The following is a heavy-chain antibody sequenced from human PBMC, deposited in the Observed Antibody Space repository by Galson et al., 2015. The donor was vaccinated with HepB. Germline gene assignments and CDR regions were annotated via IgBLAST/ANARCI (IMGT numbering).Heavy chain of an antibody. Sequence: SVKVSCKASGYTFTRNGISWVRQAPGQGLERMGWNSTNIGNTYYALKFQDRLIMTTGRSTSTAYMELRSLTSDDTAFYYCARDVRYAFEMWGQGTMVTVS. D-gene: IGHD3-10*02. CDR3: ARDVRYAFEM. CDR1: GYTFTRNG. CDR2: NSTNIGNT. J-gene: IGHJ3*02. V-gene: IGHV1-18*01.